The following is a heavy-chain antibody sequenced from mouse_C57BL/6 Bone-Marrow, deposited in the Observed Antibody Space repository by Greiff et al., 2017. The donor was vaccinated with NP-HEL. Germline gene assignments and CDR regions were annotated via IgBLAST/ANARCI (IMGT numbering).Heavy chain of an antibody. CDR2: ISNGGGST. Sequence: EVKLMESGGGLVQPGGSLKLSCAASGFTFSDYYMYWVRQTPEKRLEWVAYISNGGGSTYYPDTVKGRFTISRDNAKNPPYLHMSRLKSEDTAMYYFARRYGNYVDWYFDVWGTGTTVTVSS. D-gene: IGHD2-1*01. CDR1: GFTFSDYY. J-gene: IGHJ1*03. CDR3: ARRYGNYVDWYFDV. V-gene: IGHV5-12*01.